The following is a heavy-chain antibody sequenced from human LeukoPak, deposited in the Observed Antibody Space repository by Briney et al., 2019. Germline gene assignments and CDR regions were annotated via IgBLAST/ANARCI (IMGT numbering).Heavy chain of an antibody. CDR2: IYSGGST. CDR3: ARDGSVSSSSGFQGYYYYGMDV. V-gene: IGHV3-53*01. J-gene: IGHJ6*02. Sequence: GGSLRLSCAASGFTVSSNYMSWVRQAPGKGLEWVSVIYSGGSTYYADSVKGRFTISRDNSKNTLYLQMNSLRAEDTAVYYCARDGSVSSSSGFQGYYYYGMDVWGQGTTVTVSS. CDR1: GFTVSSNY. D-gene: IGHD6-6*01.